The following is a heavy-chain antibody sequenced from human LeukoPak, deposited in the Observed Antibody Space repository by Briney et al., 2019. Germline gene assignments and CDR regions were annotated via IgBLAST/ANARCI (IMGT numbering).Heavy chain of an antibody. V-gene: IGHV1-69*13. CDR3: ARDGRDGDLPTSFDY. CDR2: IIPIFGTA. J-gene: IGHJ4*02. D-gene: IGHD4-17*01. CDR1: GGTFSSYA. Sequence: ASVKVSCKASGGTFSSYAISWVRQAPGQGLEWMGGIIPIFGTANYAQKFQGRVTITAGESTSTAYMELSSLRSEDTAVYYCARDGRDGDLPTSFDYWGQGTLVTVSS.